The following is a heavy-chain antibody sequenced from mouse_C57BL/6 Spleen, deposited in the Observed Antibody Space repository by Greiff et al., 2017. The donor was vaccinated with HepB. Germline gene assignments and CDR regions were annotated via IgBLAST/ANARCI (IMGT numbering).Heavy chain of an antibody. D-gene: IGHD5-5*01. CDR3: APVFLPYWYFDV. V-gene: IGHV1-22*01. J-gene: IGHJ1*03. CDR2: INPNNGGN. Sequence: EVQLQQSGPELVKPGASVKMSCKASGYTFTDYNMHWVKQSHGKSLEWIGYINPNNGGNSYNQKFKGKATWTVNKSSSTAYMELRGLTSDDSAVYYCAPVFLPYWYFDVWGTGTTVTVSS. CDR1: GYTFTDYN.